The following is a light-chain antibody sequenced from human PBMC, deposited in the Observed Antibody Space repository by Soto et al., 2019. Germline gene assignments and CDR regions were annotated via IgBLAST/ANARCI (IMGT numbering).Light chain of an antibody. CDR1: SFNIENNY. Sequence: QSVLTQPPSVSAAPGQKVTISCSGSSFNIENNYVSWYQQLPGTAPKLLIYDNNKRPSGIPDRFSGSKSGTSATLGITGLQTGDEADYYCGTWDSSLSAGGVFGGGTKLTVL. V-gene: IGLV1-51*01. CDR3: GTWDSSLSAGGV. CDR2: DNN. J-gene: IGLJ3*02.